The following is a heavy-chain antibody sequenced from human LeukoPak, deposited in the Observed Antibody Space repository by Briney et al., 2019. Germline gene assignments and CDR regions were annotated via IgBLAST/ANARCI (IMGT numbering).Heavy chain of an antibody. CDR3: ARGGIAVAGISY. J-gene: IGHJ4*02. D-gene: IGHD6-19*01. CDR1: GYTFTSYY. CDR2: INPSGGST. Sequence: ASVKVSCKASGYTFTSYYMHWVRQAPGQGLEWMGIINPSGGSTSYAQKFQGRVTITRDTSASTAYMELSSLRSEDTAVYYCARGGIAVAGISYWGQGTLVTVSS. V-gene: IGHV1-46*01.